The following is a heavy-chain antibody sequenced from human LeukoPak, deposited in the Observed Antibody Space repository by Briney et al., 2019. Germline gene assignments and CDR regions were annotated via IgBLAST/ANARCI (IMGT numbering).Heavy chain of an antibody. CDR1: GFTFSSYA. D-gene: IGHD1-1*01. J-gene: IGHJ3*02. CDR2: ISYDGSNK. V-gene: IGHV3-30*01. Sequence: GGSLRLSCAASGFTFSSYAMHWVRQAPGKGLEWVAVISYDGSNKYYADSVKGRFTISRDNSKNTLYLQMNSLRAEDTAVYYCARRTTGTTGDAFDIWGQGTMVTVSS. CDR3: ARRTTGTTGDAFDI.